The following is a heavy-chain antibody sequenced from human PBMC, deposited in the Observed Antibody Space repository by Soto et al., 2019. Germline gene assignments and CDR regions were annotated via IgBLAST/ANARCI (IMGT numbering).Heavy chain of an antibody. D-gene: IGHD5-18*01. J-gene: IGHJ4*02. CDR2: IYYSGST. Sequence: SETPSLTCTVSGGSISSGGYYWSWIRQHPGKGLEWIGYIYYSGSTYYNPSLKSRVTISVDTSKNQFSLKLSSVTAADTAVYYCARSGYSYGPNPLLYWGQGTLVTVSS. CDR3: ARSGYSYGPNPLLY. V-gene: IGHV4-31*03. CDR1: GGSISSGGYY.